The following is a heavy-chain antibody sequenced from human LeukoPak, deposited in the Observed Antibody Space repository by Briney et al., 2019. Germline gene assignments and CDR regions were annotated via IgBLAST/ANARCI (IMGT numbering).Heavy chain of an antibody. Sequence: SETLSLTCAVYGGSFSGYYWSWIRRPPGKGQEWIGEINHRGSTNYNPSLKSRVTISVDTSKNQFSLKLSSVTAADTAVYYCARGAGYDFWSGYYHYYYYYMDVWGKGTTVTVSS. CDR1: GGSFSGYY. V-gene: IGHV4-34*01. D-gene: IGHD3-3*01. CDR3: ARGAGYDFWSGYYHYYYYYMDV. CDR2: INHRGST. J-gene: IGHJ6*03.